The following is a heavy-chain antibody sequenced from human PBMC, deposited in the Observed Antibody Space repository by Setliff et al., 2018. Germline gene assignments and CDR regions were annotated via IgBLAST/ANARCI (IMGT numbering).Heavy chain of an antibody. CDR3: ARGRGGNPNWYFDL. J-gene: IGHJ2*01. Sequence: ASVKVSCKASGYTFSSYDINWVRQASGQGLEWMGWMNPNSGNTGYAQKFQGRVTMTRNTSINAAYMELSSLRSQDTAVYYCARGRGGNPNWYFDLWGRGALVTVSS. CDR2: MNPNSGNT. V-gene: IGHV1-8*01. D-gene: IGHD2-15*01. CDR1: GYTFSSYD.